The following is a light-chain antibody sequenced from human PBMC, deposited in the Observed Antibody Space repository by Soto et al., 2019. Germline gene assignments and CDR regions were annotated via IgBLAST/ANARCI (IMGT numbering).Light chain of an antibody. V-gene: IGLV2-14*01. CDR1: SSDVGSYNY. J-gene: IGLJ1*01. CDR3: SSYTSSSTL. CDR2: EVS. Sequence: QSVLTQPASVSGTPGQSITISCTGTSSDVGSYNYVSWYQQHPGKAPKLMIYEVSDRPSGISSRFSGSKSGNTASLTISGLQTEDEADYLCSSYTSSSTLFGTGTKVTVL.